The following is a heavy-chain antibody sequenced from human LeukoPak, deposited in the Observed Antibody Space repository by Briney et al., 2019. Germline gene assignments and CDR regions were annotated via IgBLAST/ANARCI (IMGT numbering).Heavy chain of an antibody. V-gene: IGHV3-48*04. D-gene: IGHD5-24*01. CDR2: ISSGGSTI. CDR1: EIKFSDYS. Sequence: GGSLRLSCGPSEIKFSDYSLNWVRQPPGKGMEWLSFISSGGSTIYYADSVKGRFTISRDNAKNSLYLHMNRLRVDDTAVYYCAGVDGTFSHNYYMDVWGKGTTVTVSS. J-gene: IGHJ6*03. CDR3: AGVDGTFSHNYYMDV.